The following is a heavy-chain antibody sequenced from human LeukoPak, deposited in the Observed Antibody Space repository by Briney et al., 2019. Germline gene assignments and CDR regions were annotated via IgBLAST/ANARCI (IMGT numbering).Heavy chain of an antibody. V-gene: IGHV4-39*01. CDR3: ARQPHAFDNWFDS. D-gene: IGHD3-10*01. CDR1: DGSISSGSYY. Sequence: SSEILSLTCTVSDGSISSGSYYWGWIRQPPGKGLEWIANIHYSGITYYNPSLKSRVTISVDTSKNQFSLKLTSVTAADTAFYYCARQPHAFDNWFDSWGQGTLVTVSS. J-gene: IGHJ5*01. CDR2: IHYSGIT.